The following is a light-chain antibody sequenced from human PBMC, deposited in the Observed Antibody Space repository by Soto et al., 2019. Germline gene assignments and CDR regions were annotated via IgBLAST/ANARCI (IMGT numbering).Light chain of an antibody. V-gene: IGKV1-39*01. CDR3: QNYNSYSEE. CDR2: AAS. Sequence: DIQMTHSPSSLSASVVYIVTITCRASQSISSYLNWYQQKPGKAPKLLIYAASTLQSGVPSRFSGSGSGTEFTLTISSLQPDDFATYYCQNYNSYSEEFGQGTKVDIK. CDR1: QSISSY. J-gene: IGKJ1*01.